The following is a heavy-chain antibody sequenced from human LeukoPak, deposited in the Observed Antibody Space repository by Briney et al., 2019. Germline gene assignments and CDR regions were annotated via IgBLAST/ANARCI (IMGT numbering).Heavy chain of an antibody. D-gene: IGHD1-26*01. Sequence: PSETLSLTCTVSGGSISSSSYYWGWIRQPPGKGLEWIGSIYYSGSTYYNPSLKSRVTISVDTSKNQSSLKLSSVTAADTAVYYCARRSPGGSYFDYWGQGTLVTVFS. V-gene: IGHV4-39*01. CDR1: GGSISSSSYY. CDR2: IYYSGST. CDR3: ARRSPGGSYFDY. J-gene: IGHJ4*02.